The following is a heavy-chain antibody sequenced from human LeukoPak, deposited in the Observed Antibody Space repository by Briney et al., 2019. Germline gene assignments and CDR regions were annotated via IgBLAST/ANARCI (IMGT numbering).Heavy chain of an antibody. V-gene: IGHV1-18*01. CDR1: GYTFTSYG. J-gene: IGHJ4*02. Sequence: ASVKVSCKASGYTFTSYGISWVRQAPGQGLEWMGWISAYNGNTNYAQKLQGRVTMTTDTSTSTAYMGLRSLRSDDTAVYYCARDLGDTERENFDYWGQGTLVTVSS. CDR3: ARDLGDTERENFDY. D-gene: IGHD2-21*02. CDR2: ISAYNGNT.